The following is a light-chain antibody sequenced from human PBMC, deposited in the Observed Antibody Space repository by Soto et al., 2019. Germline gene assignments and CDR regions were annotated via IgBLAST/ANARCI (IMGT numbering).Light chain of an antibody. CDR3: QQYYNWPRT. CDR1: QSVADN. J-gene: IGKJ1*01. Sequence: EVVMTQSPATLSVSPGERVTLSCRSSQSVADNLAWFQQKPGQAPRLLTYGASTRATGIPARFSGSGSGTEFTLTISSLQPEDFAVYYCQQYYNWPRTFGQGTKVDIK. V-gene: IGKV3-15*01. CDR2: GAS.